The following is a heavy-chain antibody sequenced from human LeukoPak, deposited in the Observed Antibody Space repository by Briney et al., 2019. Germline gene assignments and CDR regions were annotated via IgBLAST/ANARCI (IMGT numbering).Heavy chain of an antibody. CDR3: ARDSSGWTYNWLDP. Sequence: SGRSLRLSCAASGFTFSSFALHWVRQVPGKGLECVSSISSSSNHVYYADSVKGRFTITRDNAKNSLYLQVNSLRAEDTAVYYCARDSSGWTYNWLDPWGQGTLVTVSS. CDR1: GFTFSSFA. V-gene: IGHV3-21*01. J-gene: IGHJ5*02. D-gene: IGHD6-19*01. CDR2: ISSSSNHV.